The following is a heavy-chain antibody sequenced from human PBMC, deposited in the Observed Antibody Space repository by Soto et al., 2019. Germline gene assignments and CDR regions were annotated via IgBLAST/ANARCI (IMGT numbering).Heavy chain of an antibody. D-gene: IGHD4-4*01. J-gene: IGHJ4*02. CDR2: IIPILGIA. Sequence: GASVKVSCKASGGTFSSYTISWVRQAPGQGLEWMGRIIPILGIANYAQKFQGRVTITADKSTSTAYMELSSLRSKDTAVYYCARLGPYSNYTMNFDYWGQGTLVTVSS. CDR3: ARLGPYSNYTMNFDY. V-gene: IGHV1-69*02. CDR1: GGTFSSYT.